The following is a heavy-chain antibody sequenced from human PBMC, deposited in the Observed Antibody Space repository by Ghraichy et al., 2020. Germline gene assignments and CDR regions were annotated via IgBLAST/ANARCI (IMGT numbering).Heavy chain of an antibody. CDR3: ATLRGFSSGGHHYYYGMDV. V-gene: IGHV3-23*01. J-gene: IGHJ6*02. CDR2: ISSGGERT. Sequence: GGSLRLSCAASGFTFSNYAMSWVRQAPGKGLEWVSCISSGGERTYSADSVKGRFTISRDNSQNTLFLQMNSLKAEDTAVYFCATLRGFSSGGHHYYYGMDVWGLGTTVTVSS. CDR1: GFTFSNYA. D-gene: IGHD5-18*01.